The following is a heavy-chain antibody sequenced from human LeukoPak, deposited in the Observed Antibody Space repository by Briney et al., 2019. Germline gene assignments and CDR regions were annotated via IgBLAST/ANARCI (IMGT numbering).Heavy chain of an antibody. D-gene: IGHD4-17*01. CDR2: IIPILGIA. CDR3: ARGNGDSDAFDI. Sequence: SVKVSCKASGGTFSSYAISWVRQAPGQGLEWMGRIIPILGIANYAQKFQGRVTITADKSTSTVYMELSSLRSEDTAVYYCARGNGDSDAFDIWGQGAMVTVSS. V-gene: IGHV1-69*04. J-gene: IGHJ3*02. CDR1: GGTFSSYA.